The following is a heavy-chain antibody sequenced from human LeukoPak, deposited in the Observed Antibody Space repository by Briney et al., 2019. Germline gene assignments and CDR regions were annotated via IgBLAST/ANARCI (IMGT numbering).Heavy chain of an antibody. CDR3: ARGLLVSYYFDY. Sequence: SETLSLTCAVYGGSFSGYYWSWIRQPPGKGLEWIGEINHSGSTKYNPSLKSRVTISVDTSKNQFALKLSSVTAADTAVYYCARGLLVSYYFDYWGQGTLVAVSS. V-gene: IGHV4-34*01. J-gene: IGHJ4*02. CDR1: GGSFSGYY. D-gene: IGHD2-21*01. CDR2: INHSGST.